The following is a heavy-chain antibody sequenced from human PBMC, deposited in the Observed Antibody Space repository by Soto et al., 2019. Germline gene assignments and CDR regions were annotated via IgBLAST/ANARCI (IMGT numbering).Heavy chain of an antibody. CDR2: IYYSGST. CDR1: GGSVSSGSYY. Sequence: SETLSLTCTVSGGSVSSGSYYWSWIRQPPGKGLEWIGYIYYSGSTNYNPSLKSRVTISVDTSKNQFSLKLSSVTAADTAVYYCARGGITSLFDYWGQGTLVTVSS. CDR3: ARGGITSLFDY. D-gene: IGHD3-10*01. J-gene: IGHJ4*02. V-gene: IGHV4-61*01.